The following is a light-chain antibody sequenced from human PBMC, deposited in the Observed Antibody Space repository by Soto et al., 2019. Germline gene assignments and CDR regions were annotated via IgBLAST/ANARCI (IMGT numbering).Light chain of an antibody. J-gene: IGKJ4*01. V-gene: IGKV1-33*01. Sequence: DIQMTQSPSFLAASVGDRVTITYQASQYISNLLYWYHQKPGKAPKVLIYDASNMETELPTRFSVSGSGIDFSLTIISLQPEDSAPYYCQRYDNHPIVNFRGATKVAIK. CDR2: DAS. CDR3: QRYDNHPIVN. CDR1: QYISNL.